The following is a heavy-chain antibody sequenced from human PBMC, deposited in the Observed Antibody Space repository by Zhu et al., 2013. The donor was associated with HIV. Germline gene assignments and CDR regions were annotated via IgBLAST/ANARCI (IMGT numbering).Heavy chain of an antibody. V-gene: IGHV1-18*01. CDR2: VSAYNDNT. CDR1: GYTFTRYG. D-gene: IGHD2-21*02. J-gene: IGHJ4*02. CDR3: AILFGLVTFDY. Sequence: QVQLVQSGAEVKKPGASVTVSCKASGYTFTRYGISWVRQAPGQGLEWMGWVSAYNDNTHYAQKVQGRVSMTTDTATSTAYMDLRSLRSDDTAVYYCAILFGLVTFDYWGQGTLVAVSS.